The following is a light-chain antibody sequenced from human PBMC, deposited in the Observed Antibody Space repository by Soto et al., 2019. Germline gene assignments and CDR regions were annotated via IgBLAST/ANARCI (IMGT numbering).Light chain of an antibody. J-gene: IGKJ5*01. CDR3: QQRSNWPPSIT. Sequence: IVLTQSPDTLSLSSGGRATLSCSSSQSVSSYLAWYQQKPGQAPRLLIYDASNRATGIPARFSGSGSGTDFTLTISSLEPEDFAVYYCQQRSNWPPSITFGQGTRLEI. CDR2: DAS. V-gene: IGKV3-11*01. CDR1: QSVSSY.